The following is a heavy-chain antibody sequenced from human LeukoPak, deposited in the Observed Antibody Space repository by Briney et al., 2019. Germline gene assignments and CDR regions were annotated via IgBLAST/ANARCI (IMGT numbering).Heavy chain of an antibody. D-gene: IGHD4-17*01. CDR2: IIPIFGTA. V-gene: IGHV1-69*13. J-gene: IGHJ3*02. Sequence: SVKVSCKASGGTFSSYAISWVRQAPGQGLEWVGGIIPIFGTANYAQKFQGRVTITADESTSTAYMELSSLRSEDTAVYYCARDPYGDYAFDIWGQGTMVTVSS. CDR3: ARDPYGDYAFDI. CDR1: GGTFSSYA.